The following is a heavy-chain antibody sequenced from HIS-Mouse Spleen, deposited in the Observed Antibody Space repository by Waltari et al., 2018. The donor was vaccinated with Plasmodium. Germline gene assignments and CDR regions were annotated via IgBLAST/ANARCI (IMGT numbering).Heavy chain of an antibody. D-gene: IGHD6-19*01. Sequence: QVQLVESGGGVVQPGRSLSISCAASGCTFSRFGMHWVRQAPGKGLEWVAVIWYDGSNKYYADSVKGRFTISRDNSKNTLYLQMNSLRAEDTAVYYCAKDLIAVAGIDYWGQGTLVTVSS. CDR3: AKDLIAVAGIDY. CDR2: IWYDGSNK. V-gene: IGHV3-33*06. CDR1: GCTFSRFG. J-gene: IGHJ4*02.